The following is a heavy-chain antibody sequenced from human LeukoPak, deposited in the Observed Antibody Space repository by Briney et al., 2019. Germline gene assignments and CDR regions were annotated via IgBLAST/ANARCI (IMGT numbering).Heavy chain of an antibody. CDR1: GFTFSSYA. Sequence: GGSLRLSCAASGFTFSSYAMSWVRQAPGKGLEWVSAISGSGGSTYYADSVKGRFTISRDNSKNTLYLQMNSLRAEDTAVYYCTTGPNLYYFDYWGQGTLVTVSS. CDR3: TTGPNLYYFDY. J-gene: IGHJ4*02. CDR2: ISGSGGST. V-gene: IGHV3-23*01.